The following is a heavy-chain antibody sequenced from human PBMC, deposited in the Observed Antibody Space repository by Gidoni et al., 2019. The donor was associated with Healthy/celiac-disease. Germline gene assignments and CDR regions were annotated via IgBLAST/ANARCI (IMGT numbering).Heavy chain of an antibody. CDR2: IWYDGSNK. J-gene: IGHJ6*02. Sequence: QVQLVESGGGVVQPGRYLRLSCAESGFTFGSYGMHWVRQAQGKGLAWVAGIWYDGSNKYYADSVKGRFTISRDNSKNTLYLQMNRLRAEDTAVYYCARDPYSNYGIRPYYYYGMDVWGQVTTVTVSS. CDR1: GFTFGSYG. V-gene: IGHV3-33*01. D-gene: IGHD4-4*01. CDR3: ARDPYSNYGIRPYYYYGMDV.